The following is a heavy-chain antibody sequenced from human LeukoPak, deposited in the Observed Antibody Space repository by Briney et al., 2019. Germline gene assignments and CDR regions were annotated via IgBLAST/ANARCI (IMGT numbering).Heavy chain of an antibody. Sequence: PGGSLRLSCAASGFNFDDYSMHWIRQAPGKGLEWVSGISWNIGSAGYADSVKGRFTISRDNAKTSLYLQMNSLRTEDTALYYCAKDRTYSGYDALDYWGQGTLVTVSS. J-gene: IGHJ4*02. D-gene: IGHD5-12*01. CDR3: AKDRTYSGYDALDY. CDR2: ISWNIGSA. CDR1: GFNFDDYS. V-gene: IGHV3-9*01.